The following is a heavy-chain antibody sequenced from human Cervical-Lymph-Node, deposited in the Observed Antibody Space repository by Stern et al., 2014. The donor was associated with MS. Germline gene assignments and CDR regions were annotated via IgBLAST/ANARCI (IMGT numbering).Heavy chain of an antibody. CDR3: TKDTYGPEDY. Sequence: EVQLVESGGGLVQPGGSLRLSCVASGFTFRNYWMHWVRQGPGKGLVLVARINRAGKTITHADCVKGRFTISRDNVKNTLYLQMNSLRVKDTAVYYCTKDTYGPEDYWGQGTSVTVSS. CDR2: INRAGKTI. D-gene: IGHD3-10*01. V-gene: IGHV3-74*03. CDR1: GFTFRNYW. J-gene: IGHJ4*02.